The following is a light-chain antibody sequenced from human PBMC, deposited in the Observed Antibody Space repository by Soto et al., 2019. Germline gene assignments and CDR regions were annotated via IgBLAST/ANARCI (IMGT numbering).Light chain of an antibody. Sequence: DVVMTQSPVSLPVTPGQPASISCTSSHSLLYSDGSTYLNWYQQRPGQSPRRLIYKVSNRDSGVPDRFSGSGSGTEFTLEISRVEAEDVGVYYCMQATHWPLTFGGGTKVEIK. CDR2: KVS. CDR1: HSLLYSDGSTY. CDR3: MQATHWPLT. V-gene: IGKV2-30*01. J-gene: IGKJ4*01.